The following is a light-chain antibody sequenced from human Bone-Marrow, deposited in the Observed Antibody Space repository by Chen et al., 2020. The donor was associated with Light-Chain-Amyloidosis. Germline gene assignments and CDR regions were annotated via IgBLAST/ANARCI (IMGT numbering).Light chain of an antibody. Sequence: DIVMTQSPDSLAVSLGERATINCKSSQSVLYSSNNKNYLAWYQLRAGQPPKLLIYWASTRESGVPERFSGSGSGTDFTLTISSLQAEDVAVYYCQQYYATPLTFGGGTKVEIK. J-gene: IGKJ4*01. V-gene: IGKV4-1*01. CDR3: QQYYATPLT. CDR2: WAS. CDR1: QSVLYSSNNKNY.